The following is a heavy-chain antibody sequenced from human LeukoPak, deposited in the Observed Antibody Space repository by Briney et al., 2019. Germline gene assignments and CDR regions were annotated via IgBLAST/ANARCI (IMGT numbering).Heavy chain of an antibody. CDR3: AKILVTGPGTDY. J-gene: IGHJ4*02. V-gene: IGHV3-30*18. CDR1: GFTFSSYG. Sequence: GRSLRLSCAASGFTFSSYGMHWVRQAPGKGLEWVAVISYDGSNKYYADSVKGRFTISRDNSKNTLYLQMNSLRAEDTAEYYCAKILVTGPGTDYWGQGTLVTVSS. D-gene: IGHD3-9*01. CDR2: ISYDGSNK.